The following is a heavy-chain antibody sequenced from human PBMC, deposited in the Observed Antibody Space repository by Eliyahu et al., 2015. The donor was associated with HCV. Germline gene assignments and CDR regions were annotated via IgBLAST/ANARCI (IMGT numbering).Heavy chain of an antibody. CDR2: MSYDGSAK. D-gene: IGHD3/OR15-3a*01. CDR1: GFXFSNHA. J-gene: IGHJ4*02. CDR3: VREDWGTPGPGTPTFYFDF. Sequence: QVQLVESGGGVVQPGRSXRLSCAASGFXFSNHAIHWXRQAPGKGLDWVAVMSYDGSAKXYADPVKGRFTISRDNSKSTLYLHMSSLRADDTAIYYCVREDWGTPGPGTPTFYFDFWGQGTLVTVSS. V-gene: IGHV3-30*04.